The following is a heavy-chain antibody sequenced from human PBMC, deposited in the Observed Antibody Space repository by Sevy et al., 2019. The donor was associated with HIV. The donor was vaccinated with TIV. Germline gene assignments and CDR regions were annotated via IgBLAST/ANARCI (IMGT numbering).Heavy chain of an antibody. J-gene: IGHJ4*02. Sequence: GGSLRLSCAASEFTFSSYAMSWVRQAPGKGLEWVSAISGSGGSTYYADSVKGRFTISRDNSKNTLYLQMNSLRAEDTAVYYCAKRVGYDSNAGDYWGQGTLVTVSS. CDR3: AKRVGYDSNAGDY. D-gene: IGHD5-12*01. CDR2: ISGSGGST. CDR1: EFTFSSYA. V-gene: IGHV3-23*01.